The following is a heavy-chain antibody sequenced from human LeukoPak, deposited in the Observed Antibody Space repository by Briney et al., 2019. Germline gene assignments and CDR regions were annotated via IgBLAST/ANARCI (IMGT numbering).Heavy chain of an antibody. Sequence: SETLSLTCTVSGGSINRYYWSWIRQPPGKGLQWIGCIHYSGSTNYNPSLKSRVTISVDTSKNQFSLKLSSVTAADTAVYYCARTTMVRGTYYMDVWGKGTTVTISS. CDR2: IHYSGST. D-gene: IGHD3-10*01. V-gene: IGHV4-59*01. J-gene: IGHJ6*03. CDR1: GGSINRYY. CDR3: ARTTMVRGTYYMDV.